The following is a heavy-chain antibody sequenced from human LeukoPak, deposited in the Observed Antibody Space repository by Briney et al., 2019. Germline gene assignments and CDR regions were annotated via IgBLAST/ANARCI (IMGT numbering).Heavy chain of an antibody. CDR2: ISGSGGST. V-gene: IGHV3-23*01. CDR1: GFTFSSYA. Sequence: PGGSLRLSCAASGFTFSSYAMSWVRQAPGKGLEWVSAISGSGGSTYYADSVKGRFTISRDNSKNTLYLQMNSLRAEDTAVYYCAKVGIVVVPAATSRGYWGQGTLVTVSS. D-gene: IGHD2-2*01. J-gene: IGHJ4*02. CDR3: AKVGIVVVPAATSRGY.